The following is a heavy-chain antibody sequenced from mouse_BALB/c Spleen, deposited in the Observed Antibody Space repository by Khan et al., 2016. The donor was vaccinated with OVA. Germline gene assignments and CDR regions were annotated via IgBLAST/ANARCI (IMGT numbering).Heavy chain of an antibody. CDR1: GDSITTGY. V-gene: IGHV3-8*02. D-gene: IGHD2-14*01. J-gene: IGHJ3*01. CDR2: IIYTGYT. CDR3: ARSTYRYAFVY. Sequence: EVELVESGPSLVKPSQTLSLTCSVTGDSITTGYWNWIRKFPGNKLEYIGYIIYTGYTYYNPSLKSRISITRHTSNNQYYLQLKTVNDEDTATYYCARSTYRYAFVYWGQGTLVTVSA.